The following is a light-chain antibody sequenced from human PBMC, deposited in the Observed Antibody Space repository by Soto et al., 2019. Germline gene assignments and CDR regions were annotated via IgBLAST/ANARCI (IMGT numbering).Light chain of an antibody. V-gene: IGLV4-69*01. J-gene: IGLJ2*01. CDR1: SGHSSYA. CDR2: LNSDGSH. CDR3: QTWSTGIVV. Sequence: QLVLTQSPSASASLGASVKLTCTLSSGHSSYAIAWHQQQPEKGPRYLMKLNSDGSHSKGDGIPDRFSGSSSGTERYLTISSLQSEDEDDYYCQTWSTGIVVFGGGTKLTVL.